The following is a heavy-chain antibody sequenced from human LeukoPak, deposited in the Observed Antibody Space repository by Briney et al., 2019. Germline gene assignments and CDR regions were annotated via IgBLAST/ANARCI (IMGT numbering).Heavy chain of an antibody. D-gene: IGHD2-15*01. CDR1: GGSISSYY. Sequence: SETLSLTCTVSGGSISSYYWSWIRQPPGKGLEWIGYIYYSGSTNYNPSLKSRVTISVDTSKNQFSLKLSSVTAADTAVYYCARQYCSGGSCYPLSPPMDVWGQGTTVTVSS. V-gene: IGHV4-59*01. CDR2: IYYSGST. J-gene: IGHJ6*02. CDR3: ARQYCSGGSCYPLSPPMDV.